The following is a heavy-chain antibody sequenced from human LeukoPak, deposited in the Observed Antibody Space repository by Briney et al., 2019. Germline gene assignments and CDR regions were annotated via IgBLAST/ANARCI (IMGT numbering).Heavy chain of an antibody. Sequence: PSETLSLTCTVSGGSISSSSYYWGWIRQPPGKGLEWIGSIYYSGSTYYNPSLKSRVTVSVDTSKNQFSLKLSSVTAADTAVYYCARDDYGGRDYWGQGTLVTVSS. D-gene: IGHD4-23*01. CDR2: IYYSGST. CDR3: ARDDYGGRDY. J-gene: IGHJ4*02. CDR1: GGSISSSSYY. V-gene: IGHV4-39*07.